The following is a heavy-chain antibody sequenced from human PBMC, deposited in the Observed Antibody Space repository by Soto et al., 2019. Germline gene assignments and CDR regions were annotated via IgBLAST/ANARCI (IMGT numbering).Heavy chain of an antibody. Sequence: PSETLSLTCGVYGGSFSGYYWSWIRQPPGKGLEWIGAINQSGGTNYNPSLRSRVTISVDTSKNQFSLNLSPVTAADTAVYYCAKFKNHYYYGLDVWGQGTTVTVSS. V-gene: IGHV4-34*01. CDR2: INQSGGT. J-gene: IGHJ6*02. CDR3: AKFKNHYYYGLDV. CDR1: GGSFSGYY.